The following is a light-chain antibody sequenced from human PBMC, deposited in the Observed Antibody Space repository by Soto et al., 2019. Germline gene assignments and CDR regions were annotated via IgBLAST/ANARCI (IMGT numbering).Light chain of an antibody. J-gene: IGKJ4*01. CDR2: GAS. Sequence: EIVMTQSPSTLSVSPLERSTLSGRASQRVSTYLAWYQQKPGQAPTLVMYGASIRATGIPARFSGSGSGTDFTLTISSLQSEDFAVYYCQQYNNWPLTFGGGTKVDIK. CDR3: QQYNNWPLT. V-gene: IGKV3-15*01. CDR1: QRVSTY.